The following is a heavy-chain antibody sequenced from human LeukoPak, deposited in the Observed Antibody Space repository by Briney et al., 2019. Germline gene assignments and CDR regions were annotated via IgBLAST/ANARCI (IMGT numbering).Heavy chain of an antibody. CDR1: GGSISSGDYY. CDR2: IYYSGST. CDR3: ASCHPYYYDSSGPEDAFDI. Sequence: SETLSLTCTVSGGSISSGDYYWSWIRQPTGKGLEWIGYIYYSGSTYYNPSLKSRVTISVDTSKNQFSLKLSSVTAADTAVYYCASCHPYYYDSSGPEDAFDIWGQGTMVTVSS. J-gene: IGHJ3*02. D-gene: IGHD3-22*01. V-gene: IGHV4-30-4*01.